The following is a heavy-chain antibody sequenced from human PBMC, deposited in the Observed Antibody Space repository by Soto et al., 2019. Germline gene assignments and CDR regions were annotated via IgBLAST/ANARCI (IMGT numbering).Heavy chain of an antibody. V-gene: IGHV4-30-4*01. CDR2: IYYSGST. D-gene: IGHD3-10*01. CDR3: ARVGGFGATTIDY. CDR1: GGSISSGDYY. J-gene: IGHJ4*02. Sequence: PSETLSLTCTVSGGSISSGDYYWSWIRQPPGKGLERIGYIYYSGSTYYNPSLKSRVTISVDTSKNQFSLKLSSVTAADTAVYYCARVGGFGATTIDYWGQGTLVTVS.